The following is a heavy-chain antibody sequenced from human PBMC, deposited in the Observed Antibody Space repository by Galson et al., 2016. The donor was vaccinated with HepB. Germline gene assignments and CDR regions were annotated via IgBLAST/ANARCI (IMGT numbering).Heavy chain of an antibody. CDR1: GLTVRDNF. V-gene: IGHV3-53*01. J-gene: IGHJ2*01. D-gene: IGHD2-15*01. Sequence: SLRLSCAASGLTVRDNFMTWVRQTPGTGLEWVSDIYSGGQTYYARSVDGRFITSRDISKNTIYLQMNSLRADDTGVYYCVRETPWRFDVWGRGTLVTVSS. CDR3: VRETPWRFDV. CDR2: IYSGGQT.